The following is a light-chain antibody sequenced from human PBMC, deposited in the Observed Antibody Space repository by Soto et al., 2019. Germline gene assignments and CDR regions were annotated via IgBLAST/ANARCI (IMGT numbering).Light chain of an antibody. J-gene: IGLJ2*01. CDR3: QSYDSSFVV. CDR2: EDN. V-gene: IGLV6-57*02. CDR1: SGSIASNY. Sequence: NFMLTQPHSVSESPGKTVTISCTGSSGSIASNYVQWYQQRPGSAPTTVIYEDNQRPSGVPDRFSGSIDSSSNSASLTISGLNTEDEADYYCQSYDSSFVVFGGGTKLTVL.